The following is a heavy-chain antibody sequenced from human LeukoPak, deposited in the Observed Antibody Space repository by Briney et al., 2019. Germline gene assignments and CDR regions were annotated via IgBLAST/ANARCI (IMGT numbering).Heavy chain of an antibody. D-gene: IGHD3-3*01. CDR3: ARDLRNYDFWSGYYTDAFDI. CDR1: GFTFSSYS. V-gene: IGHV3-48*01. J-gene: IGHJ3*02. CDR2: ISSSSTI. Sequence: GGSLRLSCAASGFTFSSYSMNWVRQTPGKGLEWVSYISSSSTIYYADSVKGRFTISRDNAKNSLYLQMNSLRAEDTAVYYCARDLRNYDFWSGYYTDAFDIWGQGTMVTVSS.